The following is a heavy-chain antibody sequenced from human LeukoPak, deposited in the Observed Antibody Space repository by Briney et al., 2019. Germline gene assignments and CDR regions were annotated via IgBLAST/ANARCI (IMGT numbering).Heavy chain of an antibody. V-gene: IGHV1-69*04. D-gene: IGHD4-17*01. CDR1: GGTFSSYA. CDR3: ASDYGDYANLTD. CDR2: IIPILGIA. Sequence: SVKVSCKASGGTFSSYAISWVRQAPGQGLEWMGRIIPILGIANYAQKFQGRVTITADKSTSTAYMELSSLRSEDTAVYYCASDYGDYANLTDWGQGTLVTVSS. J-gene: IGHJ4*02.